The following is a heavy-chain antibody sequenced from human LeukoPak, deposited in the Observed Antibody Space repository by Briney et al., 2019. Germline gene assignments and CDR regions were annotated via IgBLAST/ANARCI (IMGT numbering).Heavy chain of an antibody. V-gene: IGHV4-4*02. J-gene: IGHJ4*02. CDR3: ARDTGYCSGGSCYGFDY. CDR1: GGSISSSNW. D-gene: IGHD2-15*01. Sequence: SETLSLTCAVSGGSISSSNWWSWVRQPPGKGLEWIGEIYHSGSTNYNPSLKSRVTISVDKSKNQFSLKLSSVTAADTAVYYCARDTGYCSGGSCYGFDYWGQGTLVTVSS. CDR2: IYHSGST.